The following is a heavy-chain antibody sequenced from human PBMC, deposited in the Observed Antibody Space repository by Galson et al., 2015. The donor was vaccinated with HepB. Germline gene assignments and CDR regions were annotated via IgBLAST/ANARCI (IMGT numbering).Heavy chain of an antibody. Sequence: SLRLSCAASGFTFGDYAMSWVRQAPGKGLEWVGFIRSKAYGGTTEYAASVKGRFTISRDDSKSIAYLQMNSLKTEDTAVYYCTREDSSSSYYYYGMDVWGQGTTVTVSS. D-gene: IGHD6-6*01. CDR1: GFTFGDYA. V-gene: IGHV3-49*04. J-gene: IGHJ6*02. CDR2: IRSKAYGGTT. CDR3: TREDSSSSYYYYGMDV.